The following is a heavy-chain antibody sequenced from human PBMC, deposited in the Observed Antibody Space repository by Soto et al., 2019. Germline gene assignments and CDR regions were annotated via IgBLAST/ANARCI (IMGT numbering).Heavy chain of an antibody. Sequence: PGGSLRLSCAASGFTFSSYAMSWVRQAPGKGLEWVSGISGSGGSTYYADSVKGRFTISRDNSKNTLYVQMNSLRADGTAVYYCAKVAHYDFWSGYYKNWFDPWGQGTLVTVSS. CDR2: ISGSGGST. CDR1: GFTFSSYA. J-gene: IGHJ5*02. V-gene: IGHV3-23*01. D-gene: IGHD3-3*01. CDR3: AKVAHYDFWSGYYKNWFDP.